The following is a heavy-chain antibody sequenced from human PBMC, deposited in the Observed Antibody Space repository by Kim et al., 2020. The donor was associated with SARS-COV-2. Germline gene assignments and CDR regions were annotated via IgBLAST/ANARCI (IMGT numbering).Heavy chain of an antibody. CDR3: VRSTPTPYNWFDP. CDR2: IYYSGNT. J-gene: IGHJ5*02. D-gene: IGHD2-15*01. V-gene: IGHV4-39*01. Sequence: SETLSLTCTVSGGSISGSIYYYWGWNRQTPGKGLEWIGSIYYSGNTHYNPSLNSRVTISVDTSKNQLSLKLSSVTAADTALYYCVRSTPTPYNWFDPWGQGTLVTVSS. CDR1: GGSISGSIYYY.